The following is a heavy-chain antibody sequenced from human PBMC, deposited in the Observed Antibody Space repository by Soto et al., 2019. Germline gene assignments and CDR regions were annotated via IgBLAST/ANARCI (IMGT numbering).Heavy chain of an antibody. CDR1: GFTFSSYA. V-gene: IGHV3-23*01. J-gene: IGHJ4*02. Sequence: EVQLLESGGGLVQPGGSLRLSCAASGFTFSSYAMSWVRQAPGKGLEWVSAISGSGGSTYYADSVKGRFTISRDNSKNTLYLQMNSLRAEDTAVYYCAKGVDIVVVVAARVDYWGQGTLVTVSS. D-gene: IGHD2-15*01. CDR3: AKGVDIVVVVAARVDY. CDR2: ISGSGGST.